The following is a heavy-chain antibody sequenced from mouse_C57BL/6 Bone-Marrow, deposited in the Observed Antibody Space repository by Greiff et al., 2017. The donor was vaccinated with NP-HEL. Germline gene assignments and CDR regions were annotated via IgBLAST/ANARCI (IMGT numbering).Heavy chain of an antibody. CDR3: ARGPLHY. CDR1: GYTFTSYW. V-gene: IGHV1-64*01. CDR2: IHPNSGST. Sequence: VQGVESGAELVKPGASVKLSCKASGYTFTSYWMHWVKQRPGQGLEWIGMIHPNSGSTNYNEKFKSKATLTVDKSSSTAYMQLSSLTSEDSAVYYCARGPLHYWGQGTTLTVSS. J-gene: IGHJ2*01.